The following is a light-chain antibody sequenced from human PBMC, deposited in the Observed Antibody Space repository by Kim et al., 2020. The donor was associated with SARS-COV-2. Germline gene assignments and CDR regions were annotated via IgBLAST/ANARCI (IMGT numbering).Light chain of an antibody. CDR3: QQYDNWPPT. CDR1: PSVISI. V-gene: IGKV3-15*01. Sequence: VSPGERDTLSARASPSVISILAWYHQTPAQSPRLFSDGAYTRATGIPARFSGSRSGTDFTLTISCLQSEDFAIYYCQQYDNWPPTFGQGTTVDIK. J-gene: IGKJ1*01. CDR2: GAY.